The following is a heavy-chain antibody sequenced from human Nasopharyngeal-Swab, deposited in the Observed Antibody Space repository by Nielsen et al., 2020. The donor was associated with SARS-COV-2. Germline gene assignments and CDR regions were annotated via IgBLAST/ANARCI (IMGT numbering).Heavy chain of an antibody. CDR2: ISRTYST. D-gene: IGHD1-14*01. J-gene: IGHJ4*02. Sequence: GESLKISCVASGFTFSSYAMNWVRQAPGKGLEWVSVISRTYSTYYADSVRGRFTVSRDNSKNTLYLQMSSLRAEDTAVYYCAKGTGMTYRAIDYWGQGTLVTASS. CDR3: AKGTGMTYRAIDY. CDR1: GFTFSSYA. V-gene: IGHV3-23*01.